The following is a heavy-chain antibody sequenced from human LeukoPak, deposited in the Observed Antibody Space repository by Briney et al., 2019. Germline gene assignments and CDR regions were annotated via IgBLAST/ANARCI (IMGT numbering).Heavy chain of an antibody. CDR2: ISGSGGNT. CDR3: AKGYCSSTSCYIGFDY. Sequence: GGSLRLSCAASGFTFSSYAMSWVRQAPGKGLEWVSAISGSGGNTYYADSVKGRFTISRDNSKNILYLQVNSLRAEDTAVYYCAKGYCSSTSCYIGFDYWGQGTLVTVSS. J-gene: IGHJ4*02. V-gene: IGHV3-23*01. D-gene: IGHD2-2*02. CDR1: GFTFSSYA.